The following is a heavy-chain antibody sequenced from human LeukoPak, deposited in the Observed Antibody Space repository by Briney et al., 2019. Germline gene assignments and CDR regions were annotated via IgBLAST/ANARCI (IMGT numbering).Heavy chain of an antibody. J-gene: IGHJ4*02. V-gene: IGHV3-23*01. CDR2: ISDSGGGT. CDR3: AKLPGRAADY. Sequence: GGSLRLSCAASGFTFSSHSMHWVRQAPGKGLEWVSGISDSGGGTYYADSVKGRFTISRDNSKNTLYLQMNSLRAEDTAVYYCAKLPGRAADYWGQGTLVTVSS. CDR1: GFTFSSHS.